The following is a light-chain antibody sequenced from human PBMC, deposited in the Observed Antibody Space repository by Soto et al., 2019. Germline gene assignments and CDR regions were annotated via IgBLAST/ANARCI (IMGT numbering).Light chain of an antibody. J-gene: IGKJ4*01. V-gene: IGKV3-11*01. CDR2: DAS. CDR1: QSISSY. Sequence: EVVLTQYPVTLTLSPGERATLSCRASQSISSYLAWYQQKPGQAPRLLIYDASNRATGIPARFSGGGSGTDFTLTISSLEPEEFAVYYCQQRSNWPLTFGGGTKVEIK. CDR3: QQRSNWPLT.